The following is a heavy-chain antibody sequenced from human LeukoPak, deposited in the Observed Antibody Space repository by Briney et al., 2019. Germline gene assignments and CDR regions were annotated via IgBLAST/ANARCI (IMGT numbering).Heavy chain of an antibody. CDR1: GYTFTTYG. J-gene: IGHJ3*02. Sequence: ASVKVSCKASGYTFTTYGISWVRQAPGQGLEWMGWINPNSGGTNYAQKFQGRVTMTRDTSISTAYMELSRLRSDDTAVYYCASSGYYHDAFDIWGQGTMVTVSS. V-gene: IGHV1-2*02. CDR2: INPNSGGT. CDR3: ASSGYYHDAFDI. D-gene: IGHD3-22*01.